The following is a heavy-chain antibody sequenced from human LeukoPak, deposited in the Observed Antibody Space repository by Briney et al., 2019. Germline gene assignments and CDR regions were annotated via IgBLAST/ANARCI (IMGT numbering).Heavy chain of an antibody. CDR1: GFTFSSYA. D-gene: IGHD2-15*01. J-gene: IGHJ4*02. CDR3: ARGGPIYCSGDSCYPGDY. V-gene: IGHV3-30-3*01. CDR2: ISYDGSNK. Sequence: GGSLRLSCAASGFTFSSYAMHWVRQAPGKGLEWVAVISYDGSNKYYADSVKGRFTISRDNSKNTLYLQMNSLRAEDTAVYYCARGGPIYCSGDSCYPGDYWGQGTLATVSS.